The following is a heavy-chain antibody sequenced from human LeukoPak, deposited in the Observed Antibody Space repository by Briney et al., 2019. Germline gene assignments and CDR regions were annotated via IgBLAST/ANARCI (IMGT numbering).Heavy chain of an antibody. J-gene: IGHJ4*02. CDR3: ARGPNFGDWVDFFDS. D-gene: IGHD4-17*01. CDR1: GFTFSSHW. Sequence: GGSLRLSCTASGFTFSSHWMTWVRLAPGKGLEWVANIKQGGSQKYYVESVKGRFTISRDDAKSTLFLQMNNLRVEDSALYYCARGPNFGDWVDFFDSWGQGTLVTVSS. V-gene: IGHV3-7*01. CDR2: IKQGGSQK.